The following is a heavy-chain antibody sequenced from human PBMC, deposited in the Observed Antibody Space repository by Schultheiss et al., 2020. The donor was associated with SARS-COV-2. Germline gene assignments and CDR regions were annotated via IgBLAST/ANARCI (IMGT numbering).Heavy chain of an antibody. Sequence: GGSLRLSCEASGFTFSSFWISWVRQAPGKGLEWVANIKQDGSEKNYVDSVKGRFTISRDNARNSLFLHMNALRAEDTAIYYCARRYYDFRSGANWFDPWGQGTLVTVSS. CDR3: ARRYYDFRSGANWFDP. J-gene: IGHJ5*02. D-gene: IGHD3-3*01. V-gene: IGHV3-7*01. CDR1: GFTFSSFW. CDR2: IKQDGSEK.